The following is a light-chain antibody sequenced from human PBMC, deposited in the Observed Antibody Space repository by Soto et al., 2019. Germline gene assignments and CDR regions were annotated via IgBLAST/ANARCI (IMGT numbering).Light chain of an antibody. CDR2: EVS. J-gene: IGLJ1*01. CDR3: SSYTGAYTLV. V-gene: IGLV2-14*01. Sequence: QSVLAQPASVSGSPGQSIAISCTGTSSDVGAYNYVSWYQQHPGKAPKLIIHEVSDRPSGVSDRFSGSKSGNTASLTISGLQAEDEADYYCSSYTGAYTLVFGTGTKVTVL. CDR1: SSDVGAYNY.